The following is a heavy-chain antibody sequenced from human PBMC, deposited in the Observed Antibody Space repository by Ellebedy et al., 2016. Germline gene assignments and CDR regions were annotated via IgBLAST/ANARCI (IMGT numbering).Heavy chain of an antibody. V-gene: IGHV3-30*18. D-gene: IGHD4-23*01. Sequence: GESLKISXAASGFTFSSYGMHWVRQAPGKGLEWVAVISYDGSNKYYADSVKGRFTISRDNSKNTLYLQMNSLRAEDTAVYYCAKVAGGNFDYWGQGTLVTVSS. J-gene: IGHJ4*02. CDR2: ISYDGSNK. CDR1: GFTFSSYG. CDR3: AKVAGGNFDY.